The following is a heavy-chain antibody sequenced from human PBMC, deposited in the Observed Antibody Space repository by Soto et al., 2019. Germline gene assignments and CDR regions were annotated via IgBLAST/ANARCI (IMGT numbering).Heavy chain of an antibody. J-gene: IGHJ4*02. CDR1: GFTFSSYG. CDR3: ARAIGALNNRGPFDY. CDR2: IWYDGSNK. D-gene: IGHD7-27*01. Sequence: QVQLVESGGGVVQPGRSLRLSCAASGFTFSSYGMHWVRQAPGKGLEWVAVIWYDGSNKYYADSVKGRFTISRDNSTNTLYMQMNSLRAEDTAVYYCARAIGALNNRGPFDYRGQGALVTFSS. V-gene: IGHV3-33*01.